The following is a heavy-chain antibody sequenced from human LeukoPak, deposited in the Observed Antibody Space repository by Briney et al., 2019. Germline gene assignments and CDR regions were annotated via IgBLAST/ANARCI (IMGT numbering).Heavy chain of an antibody. Sequence: GGSLRLSCTASGFPLGGHDMHWVRQTTGDGLEWVAAVSAGHHAFYAGSVKGRFTVSREDAKNSLYLQMNSLRAGDTAVYYCVREARGYHYTYFDYWGQGSLVIVSS. V-gene: IGHV3-13*01. CDR3: VREARGYHYTYFDY. CDR2: VSAGHHA. D-gene: IGHD5-18*01. J-gene: IGHJ4*02. CDR1: GFPLGGHD.